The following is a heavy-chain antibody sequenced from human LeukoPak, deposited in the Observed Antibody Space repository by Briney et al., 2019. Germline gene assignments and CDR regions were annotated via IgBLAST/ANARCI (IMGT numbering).Heavy chain of an antibody. CDR1: GFTFSSYA. Sequence: GGSLRLSWAASGFTFSSYAMHWVRQAPGKGLEWVAVISYDGSNKYYADSVKGRFTISRDNSKNTLYLQMNSLRAEDTAVYYCASGDTTDYWGQGTLVTVSS. CDR3: ASGDTTDY. V-gene: IGHV3-30*04. CDR2: ISYDGSNK. J-gene: IGHJ4*02. D-gene: IGHD2-21*01.